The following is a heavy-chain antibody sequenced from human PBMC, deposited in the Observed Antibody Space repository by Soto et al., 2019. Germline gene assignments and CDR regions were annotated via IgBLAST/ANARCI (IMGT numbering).Heavy chain of an antibody. CDR2: IGAFNGNT. V-gene: IGHV1-18*04. CDR1: GYTFSSYG. D-gene: IGHD6-13*01. CDR3: ARAGIAAAGTYYYYYGMDV. J-gene: IGHJ6*02. Sequence: ASVKVSCKASGYTFSSYGITWVRQAPGQGLEWMGWIGAFNGNTNYAQNLQGRVTMTTDTSTTTASMELRSLNSDDTAVYYCARAGIAAAGTYYYYYGMDVWGQGTTVTVSS.